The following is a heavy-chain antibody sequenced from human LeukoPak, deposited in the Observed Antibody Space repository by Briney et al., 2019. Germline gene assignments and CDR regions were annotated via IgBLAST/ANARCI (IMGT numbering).Heavy chain of an antibody. CDR3: AKDDNAFDI. V-gene: IGHV3-30*18. J-gene: IGHJ3*02. Sequence: PGGSLRLSCAASGFTFSNYDMHSVRQAPGKGLEWVAAMSNDGTNKYYADSVKGRFTISRDNSKNTLYLQMNSLRAEDTAVYYCAKDDNAFDIWGQGTMVTVSS. CDR2: MSNDGTNK. CDR1: GFTFSNYD.